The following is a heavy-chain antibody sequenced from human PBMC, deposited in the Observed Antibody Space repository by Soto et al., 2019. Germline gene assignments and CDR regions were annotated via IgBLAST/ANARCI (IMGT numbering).Heavy chain of an antibody. CDR3: ARHGGAWDYYDSSGYYPLDY. Sequence: SETLSLTCTVSGGSINSYYWSWIRQPPGKGLEWIGYIYYSGSTYYNPSLKSRVTISVDTSKNQFSLKLSSVTAADTAVYYCARHGGAWDYYDSSGYYPLDYWGQGTLVTVSS. D-gene: IGHD3-22*01. CDR2: IYYSGST. CDR1: GGSINSYY. V-gene: IGHV4-59*08. J-gene: IGHJ4*02.